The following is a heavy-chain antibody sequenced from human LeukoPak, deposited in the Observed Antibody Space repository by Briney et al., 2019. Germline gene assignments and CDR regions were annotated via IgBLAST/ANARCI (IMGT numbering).Heavy chain of an antibody. J-gene: IGHJ4*02. CDR3: ARSLSMAFGGVIVTPPDY. D-gene: IGHD3-16*02. Sequence: SQTLSLTCAVSGGSISSGGYSWSWIRQPPGKGLEWIGYIYHSGGTYYNPSLKSRVTISVDRSKNQFSLKLSSVTAADTAVYYCARSLSMAFGGVIVTPPDYWGQGTLVTVSS. CDR2: IYHSGGT. V-gene: IGHV4-30-2*01. CDR1: GGSISSGGYS.